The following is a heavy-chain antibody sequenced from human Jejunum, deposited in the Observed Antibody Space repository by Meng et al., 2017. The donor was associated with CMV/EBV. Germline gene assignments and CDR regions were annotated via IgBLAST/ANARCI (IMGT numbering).Heavy chain of an antibody. CDR2: IIPIFGTA. CDR1: GGTLSSYA. Sequence: QVGVVQSGAEVKEPGSSVKDACKASGGTLSSYAISWVRQAPGLGLEWMGGIIPIFGTANYAQKFQGRVTITADESTSTAYMELSSLRSEDTAVYYCARDVSIAVAGSYFDYWGQGTLVTVSS. J-gene: IGHJ4*02. CDR3: ARDVSIAVAGSYFDY. V-gene: IGHV1-69*12. D-gene: IGHD6-19*01.